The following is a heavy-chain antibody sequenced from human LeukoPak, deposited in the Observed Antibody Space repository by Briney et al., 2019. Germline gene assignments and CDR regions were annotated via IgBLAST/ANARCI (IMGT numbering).Heavy chain of an antibody. Sequence: PSETLSLTCVVSGFRISRTHFWGWIRQAPGKEMEWLGSVFHTGITYYNPSVRGRVTISVGTSNNQFSLNLYSATAADTAVYYCARVAAGNTMFDFWGRGTLVAVSS. D-gene: IGHD6-19*01. V-gene: IGHV4-38-2*01. J-gene: IGHJ4*02. CDR3: ARVAAGNTMFDF. CDR1: GFRISRTHF. CDR2: VFHTGIT.